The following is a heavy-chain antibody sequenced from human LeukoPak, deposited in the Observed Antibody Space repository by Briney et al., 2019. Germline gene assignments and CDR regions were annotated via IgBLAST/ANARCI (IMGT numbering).Heavy chain of an antibody. CDR2: INPSGGNT. CDR3: ARGGLGFCSSTSCRSWFDP. CDR1: GYTFTSYY. V-gene: IGHV1-46*01. J-gene: IGHJ5*02. Sequence: GASVKVSCKASGYTFTSYYMHWVRQAPGQGPEWMGIINPSGGNTSYAQKFQGRVTMTRDTSTSTVYMELSSLRSEDTAVYYCARGGLGFCSSTSCRSWFDPWGQGTLVTVSS. D-gene: IGHD2-2*01.